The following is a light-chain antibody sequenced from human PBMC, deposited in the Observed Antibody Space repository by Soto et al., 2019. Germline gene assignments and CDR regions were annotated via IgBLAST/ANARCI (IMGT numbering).Light chain of an antibody. Sequence: DIQLTQSPSFLSASVGDRVTITCRASQGIRNYLAWYQQKPGRAPKLLMYIASTLHTGVPSRFSGSGSGTDFTLTISSLQPEDFATYYCQQSFSTPTFGQGTRLEIK. CDR3: QQSFSTPT. V-gene: IGKV1-39*01. CDR1: QGIRNY. CDR2: IAS. J-gene: IGKJ5*01.